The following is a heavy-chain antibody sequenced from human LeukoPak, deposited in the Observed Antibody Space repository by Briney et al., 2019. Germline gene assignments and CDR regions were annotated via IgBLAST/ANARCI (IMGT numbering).Heavy chain of an antibody. CDR1: GFTFSNSY. Sequence: PGGSLRLSCAASGFTFSNSYMSWIRQAPGKGLEWISYISSSSGTIIHYADSVKGRFTISRDNARNSLFLQMTGLRAEDTAVYYCVRENSWYSDYWGQGTLATVSS. D-gene: IGHD6-13*01. V-gene: IGHV3-11*01. CDR2: ISSSSGTII. CDR3: VRENSWYSDY. J-gene: IGHJ4*02.